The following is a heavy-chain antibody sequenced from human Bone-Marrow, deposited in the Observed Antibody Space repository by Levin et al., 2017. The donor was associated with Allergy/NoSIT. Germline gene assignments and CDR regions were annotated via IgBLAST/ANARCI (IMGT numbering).Heavy chain of an antibody. CDR3: ARDPARGYYDSSGYSGDH. CDR2: ITSSGDST. V-gene: IGHV3-48*02. Sequence: PGGSLRLSCAASGFTFRHYTMNWVRQAPGKGLEWVSCITSSGDSTYYADSVKGRSTISRDNAKNSLYLQLNRLRDEDTAMYYCARDPARGYYDSSGYSGDHWGQGTLVTVSS. D-gene: IGHD3-22*01. CDR1: GFTFRHYT. J-gene: IGHJ4*02.